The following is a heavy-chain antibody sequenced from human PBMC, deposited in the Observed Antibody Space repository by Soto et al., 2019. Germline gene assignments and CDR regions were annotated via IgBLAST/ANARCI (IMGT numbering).Heavy chain of an antibody. Sequence: ASVKVSCKASGYIFTDYYMNWVLQAPGQGLEWMGWINPNSGGTNYAQKFQGRATMTTDTSISTAYMELSRLRSDDTAVYYCSRPYCGSNSCHNWFDPWGQGTLVTVSS. J-gene: IGHJ5*02. V-gene: IGHV1-2*02. CDR1: GYIFTDYY. D-gene: IGHD2-2*01. CDR3: SRPYCGSNSCHNWFDP. CDR2: INPNSGGT.